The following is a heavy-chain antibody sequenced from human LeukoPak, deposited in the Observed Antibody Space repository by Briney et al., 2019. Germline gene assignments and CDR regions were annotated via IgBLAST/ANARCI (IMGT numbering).Heavy chain of an antibody. V-gene: IGHV3-23*01. Sequence: GGSLRLSCAASGFTFSSYAMSWVRQAPGKGLEWVSAISGSGGSTYYADSVKGRFTISRDNSKNTLYLQMNSLRAEETAVYYCAKDTSYGYSYGYFDYWGQGTLVTVSS. CDR3: AKDTSYGYSYGYFDY. D-gene: IGHD5-18*01. J-gene: IGHJ4*02. CDR2: ISGSGGST. CDR1: GFTFSSYA.